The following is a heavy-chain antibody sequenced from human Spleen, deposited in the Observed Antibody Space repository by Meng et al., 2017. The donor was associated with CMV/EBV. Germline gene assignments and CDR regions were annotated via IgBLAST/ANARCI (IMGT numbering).Heavy chain of an antibody. D-gene: IGHD3-3*01. Sequence: ASVKVSCKASGYTFTSFGISWVREAPGQGLEWMAWISPYNGDTKYEQKFQVRVTMTTDTSTTTAYMELSSLRSEDTAVYYCATGGPPIFGVVNPVNYYYYGMDVWGQGTTVTVSS. CDR1: GYTFTSFG. V-gene: IGHV1-18*01. J-gene: IGHJ6*02. CDR2: ISPYNGDT. CDR3: ATGGPPIFGVVNPVNYYYYGMDV.